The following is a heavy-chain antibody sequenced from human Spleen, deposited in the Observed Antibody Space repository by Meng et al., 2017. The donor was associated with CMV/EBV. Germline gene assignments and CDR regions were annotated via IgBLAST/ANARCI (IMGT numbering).Heavy chain of an antibody. CDR3: ARVAAAGRGMDV. V-gene: IGHV1-69*05. J-gene: IGHJ6*02. Sequence: SVKVSCKASGGTFSSYVINWVRQAPGQGLEWMGGIIAISGPADYAQKFEGRLTISTDESMTTVYMELSSLRSEDTAVYYCARVAAAGRGMDVWGPGTTVTVSS. D-gene: IGHD6-13*01. CDR1: GGTFSSYV. CDR2: IIAISGPA.